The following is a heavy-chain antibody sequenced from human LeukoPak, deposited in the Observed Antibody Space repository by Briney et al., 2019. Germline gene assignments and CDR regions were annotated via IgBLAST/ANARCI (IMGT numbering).Heavy chain of an antibody. V-gene: IGHV4-59*11. Sequence: SETLSLTCTGSGGSISRHYWSWIRQPPGKGLEWIGYIYYSWSTNYNPSLKSRVTISVDTSKNQFSLKLSSVTAADTAVYYCARVFKGGSSWYGGFDYWGQGTLVTVSS. CDR1: GGSISRHY. CDR3: ARVFKGGSSWYGGFDY. CDR2: IYYSWST. J-gene: IGHJ4*02. D-gene: IGHD6-13*01.